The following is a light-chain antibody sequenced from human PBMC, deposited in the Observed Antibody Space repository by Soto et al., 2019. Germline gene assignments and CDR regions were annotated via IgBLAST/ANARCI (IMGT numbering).Light chain of an antibody. CDR3: QQSYSTPLYT. CDR1: QSISTY. CDR2: AAS. Sequence: DLQMTQSPSSLSASVGDRVTITCRASQSISTYLNWYLQKPGKAPKLLIFAASTLQSGVPSRFSGRGSGTDFTLTISSLQPEDVATYYCQQSYSTPLYTFGQGTKLQIK. V-gene: IGKV1-39*01. J-gene: IGKJ2*01.